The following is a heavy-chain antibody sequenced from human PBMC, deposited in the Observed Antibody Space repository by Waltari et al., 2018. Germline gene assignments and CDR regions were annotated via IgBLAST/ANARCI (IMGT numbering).Heavy chain of an antibody. J-gene: IGHJ4*02. V-gene: IGHV3-30*02. Sequence: QVQLVESGGGVVQPGGSLRLSCAASGFTFSSYGMHVVRPAPGKGLEWVAFIRYDGSNKYYADSVKGRFTISRDNSKNTLYLQMNSLRAEDTAVYYCAKYPPVSGSYYFDYWGQGTLVTVSS. D-gene: IGHD1-26*01. CDR2: IRYDGSNK. CDR1: GFTFSSYG. CDR3: AKYPPVSGSYYFDY.